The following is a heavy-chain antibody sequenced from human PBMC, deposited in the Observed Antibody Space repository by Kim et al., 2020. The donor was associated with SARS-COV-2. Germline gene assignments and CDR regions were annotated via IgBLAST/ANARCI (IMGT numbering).Heavy chain of an antibody. CDR3: ARERGSPRRFGELLCSTSHFDY. J-gene: IGHJ4*02. V-gene: IGHV1-69*13. Sequence: SMKVSCKASGGTFSSYAISWVRQAPGQGLEWMGGIIPIFGTANYAQKFQGRVTITADESTSTAYMELSSLSSEDTAVYYCARERGSPRRFGELLCSTSHFDYWGQGGLVTVSS. CDR2: IIPIFGTA. D-gene: IGHD3-10*01. CDR1: GGTFSSYA.